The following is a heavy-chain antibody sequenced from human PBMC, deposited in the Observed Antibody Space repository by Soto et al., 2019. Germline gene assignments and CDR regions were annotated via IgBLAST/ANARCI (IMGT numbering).Heavy chain of an antibody. Sequence: RLSCAASGFTFSSYSMNWVRQAPGKGLEWVSSISSSSYIYYADSVKGRFTISRDNAKNSLYLQMNSLRAEDTAVYYCARDREGVGAGLFWGQGTMVTVSS. CDR2: ISSSSYI. J-gene: IGHJ3*01. V-gene: IGHV3-21*01. CDR1: GFTFSSYS. CDR3: ARDREGVGAGLF. D-gene: IGHD1-26*01.